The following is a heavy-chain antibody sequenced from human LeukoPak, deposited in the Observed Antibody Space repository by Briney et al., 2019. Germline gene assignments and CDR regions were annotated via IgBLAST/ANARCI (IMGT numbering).Heavy chain of an antibody. J-gene: IGHJ6*03. CDR3: ARTTEAHSWRTRYYDYYMDV. D-gene: IGHD6-13*01. V-gene: IGHV4-4*07. CDR1: GGSISSYY. CDR2: IYTSGST. Sequence: SETLSLTCTVSGGSISSYYWSWIRQPAGKGLEWIGRIYTSGSTNYNPSLKSRVTMSVDTSKNQFSLKLGSVTAADTAVYYCARTTEAHSWRTRYYDYYMDVWGKGTTVTVSS.